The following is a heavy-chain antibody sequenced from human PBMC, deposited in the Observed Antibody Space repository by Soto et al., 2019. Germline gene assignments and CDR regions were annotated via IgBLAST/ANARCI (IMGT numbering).Heavy chain of an antibody. D-gene: IGHD3-9*01. V-gene: IGHV3-33*05. J-gene: IGHJ3*02. CDR1: GFTFSSYG. CDR3: ARGADYDILTGYYGSDAFDI. Sequence: GGSLRLSCAASGFTFSSYGMHWVRQAPGTGLEWVASISYDGNIKYSADSVKGRFTISRDNSKNTLYLQMNSLRAEDTAVYYCARGADYDILTGYYGSDAFDIWGQGTMVTVSS. CDR2: ISYDGNIK.